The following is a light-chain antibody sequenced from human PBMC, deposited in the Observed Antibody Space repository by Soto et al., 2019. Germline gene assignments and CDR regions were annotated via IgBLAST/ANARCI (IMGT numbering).Light chain of an antibody. CDR1: SSNIGSKT. CDR2: NSY. Sequence: QSALTQPPSASGTPGQRVTISCSGSSSNIGSKTVNWYQQVPGTVPKLLIYNSYQRPSGVPDRFSGSKSGTSASLAISGLQSEDEADYYCSEWDASLNGYVFGTGTKVTVL. CDR3: SEWDASLNGYV. J-gene: IGLJ1*01. V-gene: IGLV1-44*01.